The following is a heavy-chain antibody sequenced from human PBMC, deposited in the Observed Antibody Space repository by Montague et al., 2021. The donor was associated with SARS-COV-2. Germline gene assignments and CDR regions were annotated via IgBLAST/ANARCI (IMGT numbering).Heavy chain of an antibody. CDR1: GGSISSYY. CDR3: ARAIGSMYSSRWYYYYYGMDV. CDR2: IYYSGST. J-gene: IGHJ6*02. V-gene: IGHV4-59*01. Sequence: SETLSLTCTVSGGSISSYYWSWIRQPPGKGLEWIGYIYYSGSTNYNPSLKSRVTISVDTSKNQVPLKLSSVTAADTAVYYCARAIGSMYSSRWYYYYYGMDVWGQGTTVTVSS. D-gene: IGHD6-19*01.